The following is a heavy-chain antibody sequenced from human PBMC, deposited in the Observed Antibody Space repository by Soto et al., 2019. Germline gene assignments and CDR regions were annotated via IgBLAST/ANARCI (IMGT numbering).Heavy chain of an antibody. Sequence: PGGSLRLSCAASGFTFRSFTMNWVRQAPGKGLEWVSTISSNSAYIYYTDALRGRFTISRDNAKNSLYLQMNSLRAEDTAVYYCASMAQDTLWSKPDAFDIWGQGTMVTVSS. V-gene: IGHV3-21*01. CDR2: ISSNSAYI. D-gene: IGHD5-18*01. J-gene: IGHJ3*02. CDR1: GFTFRSFT. CDR3: ASMAQDTLWSKPDAFDI.